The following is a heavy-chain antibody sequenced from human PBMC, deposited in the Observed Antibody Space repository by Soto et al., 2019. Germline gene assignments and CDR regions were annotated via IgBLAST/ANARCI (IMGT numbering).Heavy chain of an antibody. CDR1: GGSISSGGYS. CDR2: IYHSGST. J-gene: IGHJ4*02. Sequence: SETLSLTCAVSGGSISSGGYSWSWIRQPPGKGLEWIGYIYHSGSTYYNPSLKSRVTISVDRSKNQFSLKLRSVTAADTAVYYCARRYGGTFDYWGQGTLVTVSS. CDR3: ARRYGGTFDY. V-gene: IGHV4-30-2*01. D-gene: IGHD2-15*01.